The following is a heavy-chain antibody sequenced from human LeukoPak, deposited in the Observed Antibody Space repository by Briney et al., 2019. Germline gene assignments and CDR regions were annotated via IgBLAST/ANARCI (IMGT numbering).Heavy chain of an antibody. CDR3: ARDRKIVVTADFDY. V-gene: IGHV3-21*01. J-gene: IGHJ4*02. Sequence: GGSLRLSCAASGFTFSSYSMNWVRQAPGKGLEWVSSISSSSSYIYYADSVKGRFTISRDNAKNSLYLQMNSLRAEDTAVYYCARDRKIVVTADFDYWGQGTLVTVSS. CDR2: ISSSSSYI. CDR1: GFTFSSYS. D-gene: IGHD2-21*02.